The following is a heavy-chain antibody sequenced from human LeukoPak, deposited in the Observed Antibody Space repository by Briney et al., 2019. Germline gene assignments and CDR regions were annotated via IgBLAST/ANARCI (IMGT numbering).Heavy chain of an antibody. CDR3: AKATGYLL. D-gene: IGHD1-14*01. Sequence: PGGSLRLSCTASGFTFGRYAMHWLRQAPGKGLEWVAVIAYDGSNKYSADSLKGQGRFTISRDNSENTLFLRMNSLRAEDTAVYYCAKATGYLLWGQGTLVIVSS. J-gene: IGHJ4*02. CDR1: GFTFGRYA. V-gene: IGHV3-30*04. CDR2: IAYDGSNK.